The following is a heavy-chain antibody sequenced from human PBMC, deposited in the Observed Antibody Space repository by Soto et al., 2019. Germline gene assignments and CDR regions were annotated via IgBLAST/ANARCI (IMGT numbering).Heavy chain of an antibody. CDR3: ARGPLLWGDV. CDR2: TNAGNGNT. J-gene: IGHJ6*02. Sequence: SAKVSCEACGYTFNNYAMHSVRQAPGQRLEWMGWTNAGNGNTKYSQKFQGRVTITRDTSASTAYMELSSLRYEDTAVYYCARGPLLWGDVWGQGTTVTVSS. V-gene: IGHV1-3*01. CDR1: GYTFNNYA. D-gene: IGHD3-10*01.